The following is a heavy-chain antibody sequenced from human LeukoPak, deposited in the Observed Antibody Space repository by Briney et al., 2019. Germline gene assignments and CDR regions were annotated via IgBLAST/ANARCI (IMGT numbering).Heavy chain of an antibody. CDR2: ISSSSSYI. Sequence: GGSLRLSCAASGFTVSNNYMNWVRQAPGKGLEWVSSISSSSSYIYYADSVKGRFTISRDNAKNSLYLQMNSLRAEDTAVYYCARSVGGTPLDYWGQGTLVTVSS. J-gene: IGHJ4*02. D-gene: IGHD1-26*01. CDR1: GFTVSNNY. CDR3: ARSVGGTPLDY. V-gene: IGHV3-21*01.